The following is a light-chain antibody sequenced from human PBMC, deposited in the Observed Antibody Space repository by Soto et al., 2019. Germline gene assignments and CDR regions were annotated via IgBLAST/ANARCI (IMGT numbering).Light chain of an antibody. J-gene: IGKJ1*01. V-gene: IGKV3-20*01. CDR3: QQYGGSMT. CDR2: GAS. CDR1: QTVSSS. Sequence: SGLTQSPATLSLSPGERATLSCRASQTVSSSLAWYQQKPGQAPRLLIYGASSRDTGIPDRFSGSGSGTDFTLTISRLEPEDFAVYYCQQYGGSMTFGQGTKVDIK.